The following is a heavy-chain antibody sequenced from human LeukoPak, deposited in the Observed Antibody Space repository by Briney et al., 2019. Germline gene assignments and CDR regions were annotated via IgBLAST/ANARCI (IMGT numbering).Heavy chain of an antibody. CDR3: AKWPEGAMDYFDY. CDR1: GFTFSSYA. CDR2: ISYDGSNK. V-gene: IGHV3-30-3*02. J-gene: IGHJ4*02. Sequence: GGSLRLSCAASGFTFSSYAMHWVRQAPGKGLEWVAVISYDGSNKYYADSVKGRFTISRDNSKNTLYLEMSSLRVEDTAIYYCAKWPEGAMDYFDYWGQGTLVTVSS. D-gene: IGHD5-18*01.